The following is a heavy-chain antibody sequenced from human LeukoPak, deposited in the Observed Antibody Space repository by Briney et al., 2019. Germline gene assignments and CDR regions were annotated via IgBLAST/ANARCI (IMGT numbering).Heavy chain of an antibody. D-gene: IGHD1-7*01. V-gene: IGHV4-34*01. CDR1: GGSFSGYY. CDR3: ARNSPRVRNYVAHPDY. CDR2: INHSGST. Sequence: SETLSLTCAVYGGSFSGYYWSWIRQPPGKGLEWIGEINHSGSTNYNPSLKSRVTVSVDTSKNQFSLKLSSVTAADTAVYYCARNSPRVRNYVAHPDYWGQGTLVTVSS. J-gene: IGHJ4*02.